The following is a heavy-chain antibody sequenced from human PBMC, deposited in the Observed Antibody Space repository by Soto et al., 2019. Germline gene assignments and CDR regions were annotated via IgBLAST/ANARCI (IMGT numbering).Heavy chain of an antibody. V-gene: IGHV3-48*02. CDR1: GFTFSSYS. CDR2: ISSSSSTI. D-gene: IGHD6-25*01. J-gene: IGHJ6*02. CDR3: ARGQRTPYYYYGMDV. Sequence: EVQLVESGGGLVQPGGSLRLSCAASGFTFSSYSMNWVRQAPGKGLEWVSYISSSSSTIYYADSVKGRFTISRDNAKNSLYLQMNSLRDEDTAVYYCARGQRTPYYYYGMDVWGQGTTVTVSS.